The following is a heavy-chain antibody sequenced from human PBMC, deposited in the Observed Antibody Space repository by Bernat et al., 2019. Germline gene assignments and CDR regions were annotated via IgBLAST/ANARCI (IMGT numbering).Heavy chain of an antibody. V-gene: IGHV4-34*01. CDR3: ARAARGYCSGGSCWLDY. CDR1: GGSFSGYY. CDR2: INHSGST. Sequence: QVQLQQWGAGLLKPSETLSLTCAVYGGSFSGYYWSWIRQPPGKGLEWIGEINHSGSTNYNPSLKSRVTISVDTSKNQFSLKLSSVTAADTAVYYCARAARGYCSGGSCWLDYWGQGTLVTVSS. J-gene: IGHJ4*02. D-gene: IGHD2-15*01.